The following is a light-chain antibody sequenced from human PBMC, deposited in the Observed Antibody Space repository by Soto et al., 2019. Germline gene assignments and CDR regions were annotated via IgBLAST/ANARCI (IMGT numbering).Light chain of an antibody. J-gene: IGLJ1*01. CDR2: EVN. Sequence: QSVLTQPASVSGSPGQSITISCTGTSSNVGSYKLVSWYQQHPGKAPKLMIFEVNKRPSGVSNRFSGSKSGNTASLTISGLKVEDEADYYCCSSGGSPTYVFGTATKATV. CDR1: SSNVGSYKL. CDR3: CSSGGSPTYV. V-gene: IGLV2-23*02.